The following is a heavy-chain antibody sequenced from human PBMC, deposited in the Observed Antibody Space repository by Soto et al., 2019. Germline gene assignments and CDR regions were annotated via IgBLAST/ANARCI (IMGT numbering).Heavy chain of an antibody. CDR2: AYYRSKWYI. CDR1: GDSVSSDNAA. Sequence: PSQTLSLTCAISGDSVSSDNAAWNWIRQSPSRGLEWLGRAYYRSKWYIEYAPSVNSRITINPDTSKNQLSLQLISVNLEDTAVYYCVRSRVFIAVTSVTNYYYYYGMDVWGQGTSVTV. D-gene: IGHD6-19*01. J-gene: IGHJ6*02. V-gene: IGHV6-1*01. CDR3: VRSRVFIAVTSVTNYYYYYGMDV.